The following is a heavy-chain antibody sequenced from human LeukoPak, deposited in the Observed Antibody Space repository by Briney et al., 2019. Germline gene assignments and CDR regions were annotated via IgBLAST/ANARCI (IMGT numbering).Heavy chain of an antibody. D-gene: IGHD3-10*01. CDR1: GGTFSSYA. CDR3: ARSFGSGSPWDYYYYGMDV. V-gene: IGHV1-69*13. Sequence: ASVKVSFKASGGTFSSYAISWVRQAPGQWLEWMGGIIPILGTANYAQKFQGRVTITADESTSTAYMELSSLRSEDTAVYYCARSFGSGSPWDYYYYGMDVWGKGTTVTVSS. J-gene: IGHJ6*04. CDR2: IIPILGTA.